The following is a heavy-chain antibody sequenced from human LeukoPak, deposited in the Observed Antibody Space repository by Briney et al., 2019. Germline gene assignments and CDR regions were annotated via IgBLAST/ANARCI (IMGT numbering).Heavy chain of an antibody. D-gene: IGHD3-10*01. Sequence: GGSLRLPCAASGFTFSSYSMNWVRQAPGKGLEWVSSISSSSSYIYYADSVKGRFTISRDNAKNSLYLQMNSLRAEDTAVYYCARLAGSGSRDAFDIWGQGTMVTVSS. CDR3: ARLAGSGSRDAFDI. V-gene: IGHV3-21*01. CDR1: GFTFSSYS. J-gene: IGHJ3*02. CDR2: ISSSSSYI.